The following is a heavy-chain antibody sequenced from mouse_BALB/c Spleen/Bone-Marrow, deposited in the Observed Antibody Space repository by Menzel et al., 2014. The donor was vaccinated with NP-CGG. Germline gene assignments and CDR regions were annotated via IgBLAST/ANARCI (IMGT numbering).Heavy chain of an antibody. J-gene: IGHJ4*01. CDR2: ISDGGNYT. CDR3: AGTWEAMDY. CDR1: GFTFXDYY. D-gene: IGHD3-3*01. Sequence: DVHLVESGGGLVKPGGSLKLSCAASGFTFXDYYMYWVRQTPEKRLEWVATISDGGNYTYYPDSVKGRFTISRDNAKNNLYLQMSSLKSEDTAMYYCAGTWEAMDYWGQGTSVTVSS. V-gene: IGHV5-4*02.